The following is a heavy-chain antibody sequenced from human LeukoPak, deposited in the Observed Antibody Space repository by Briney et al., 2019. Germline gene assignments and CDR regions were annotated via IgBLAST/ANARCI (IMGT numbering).Heavy chain of an antibody. D-gene: IGHD3-3*01. V-gene: IGHV3-23*01. CDR1: GFTFSSYA. Sequence: GGSLRLSCAASGFTFSSYAMSWVRQAPGKGLEWVSAISGSGGSTYYADSVKGRFTISRDNSKNTLYLQMDSLRAEDTAVYYCAKLDTIFGGLSLDVWSDAFDIWRQGTMVTVSS. J-gene: IGHJ3*02. CDR3: AKLDTIFGGLSLDVWSDAFDI. CDR2: ISGSGGST.